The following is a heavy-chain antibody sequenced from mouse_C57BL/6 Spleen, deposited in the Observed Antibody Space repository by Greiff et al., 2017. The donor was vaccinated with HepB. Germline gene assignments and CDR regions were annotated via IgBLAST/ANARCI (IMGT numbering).Heavy chain of an antibody. CDR3: ARVWLRTGIGFYYFDY. D-gene: IGHD2-2*01. CDR1: GFNIKDYY. J-gene: IGHJ2*01. V-gene: IGHV14-2*01. CDR2: IDPEDGET. Sequence: EVMLVESGAELVKPGASVKLSCTASGFNIKDYYMHWVKQRTEQGLEWIGRIDPEDGETKYAPKFQGKATITADTSSNTAYLQLSSLTSEDTAVYYCARVWLRTGIGFYYFDYWGQGTTLTVSS.